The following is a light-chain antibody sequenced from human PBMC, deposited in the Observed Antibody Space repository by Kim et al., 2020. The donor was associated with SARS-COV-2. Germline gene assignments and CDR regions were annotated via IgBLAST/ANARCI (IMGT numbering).Light chain of an antibody. Sequence: LSPGERATLTCWASQSDGRFLALSQQTPGLPPRLLIYGASNRATGIPARFSGSGSGTDFTLTISRLEPEDSAVYYCQQRTDWPITFGQGTRLEIK. CDR1: QSDGRF. CDR2: GAS. V-gene: IGKV3-11*01. J-gene: IGKJ5*01. CDR3: QQRTDWPIT.